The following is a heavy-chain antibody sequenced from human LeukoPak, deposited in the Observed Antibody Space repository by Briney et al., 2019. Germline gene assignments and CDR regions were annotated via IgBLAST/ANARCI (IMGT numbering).Heavy chain of an antibody. Sequence: GASVKVSCKASGGTFSSYAISWVRQAPGQGLEWMGRIIPIFGIANYAQKFQGRVTITADKSTSTAYMELSSLRSEDTAVYYCARGFMTGTTRGDWFDPWGQGTLVTVSS. CDR2: IIPIFGIA. D-gene: IGHD1-7*01. V-gene: IGHV1-69*04. CDR1: GGTFSSYA. J-gene: IGHJ5*02. CDR3: ARGFMTGTTRGDWFDP.